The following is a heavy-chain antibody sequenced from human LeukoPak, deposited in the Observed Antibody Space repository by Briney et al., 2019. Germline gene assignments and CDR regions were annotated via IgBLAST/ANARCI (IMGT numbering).Heavy chain of an antibody. V-gene: IGHV4-59*02. CDR2: IYYSGST. CDR1: CDSVRNFQ. D-gene: IGHD3-16*02. CDR3: ALSVVIYYCDY. J-gene: IGHJ4*02. Sequence: PSETLALNCTCPCDSVRNFQWNWIPQPPGKGLEWIGYIYYSGSTSYNPSLKSRVTISEDTSKNQFSLKLSSVTAADTAVYYCALSVVIYYCDYWGQGTLVTVSS.